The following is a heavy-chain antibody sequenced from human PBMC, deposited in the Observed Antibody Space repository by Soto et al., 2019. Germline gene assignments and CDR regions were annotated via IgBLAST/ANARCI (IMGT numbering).Heavy chain of an antibody. CDR1: GFTFSSYA. CDR3: ARAYCGGDCYSYYFDY. V-gene: IGHV3-23*01. J-gene: IGHJ4*02. Sequence: EVQLLESGGALVQPGGSLRLSCAASGFTFSSYAMSWVRQAPGKGLEWVSAISGSGGSTYYADSVKGRFTISRDNSKNTLYLQMNSLRAEDTAVYYCARAYCGGDCYSYYFDYWGQGTLVTVSS. CDR2: ISGSGGST. D-gene: IGHD2-21*02.